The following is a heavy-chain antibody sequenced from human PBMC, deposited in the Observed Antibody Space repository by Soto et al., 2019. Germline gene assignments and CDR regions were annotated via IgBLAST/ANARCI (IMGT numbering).Heavy chain of an antibody. J-gene: IGHJ6*03. CDR3: ARTIFGVVRGKYYYYMDV. D-gene: IGHD3-3*01. Sequence: SETLSLTCTVSGVSISSSSYYWGWIRQPPGKGLEWIGSIYYSGSTYYNPSLKSRVTISVDTSKNQFSLKLSSVTAADTAVYYCARTIFGVVRGKYYYYMDVWGKGTTVTVSS. CDR1: GVSISSSSYY. CDR2: IYYSGST. V-gene: IGHV4-39*01.